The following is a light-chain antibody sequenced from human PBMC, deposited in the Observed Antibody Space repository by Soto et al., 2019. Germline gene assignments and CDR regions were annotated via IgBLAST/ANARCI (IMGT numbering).Light chain of an antibody. CDR1: QSVTSNY. Sequence: EILLTESPGTPSLSQGERTTLXXRGSQSVTSNYLAWYQQKRGQPPRVXIWGASIRATGLPDRFSGGGSGTDFTLTISRLEAEDFAVYYCQQYGSSPGTFGQGTKVDIK. V-gene: IGKV3-20*01. CDR3: QQYGSSPGT. J-gene: IGKJ1*01. CDR2: GAS.